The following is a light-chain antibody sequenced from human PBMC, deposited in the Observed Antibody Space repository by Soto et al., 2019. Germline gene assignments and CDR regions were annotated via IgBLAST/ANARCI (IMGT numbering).Light chain of an antibody. CDR2: GNT. J-gene: IGLJ1*01. V-gene: IGLV1-40*01. Sequence: QSVLTQPPSVSGAPGQRVTISCTGSSSNIGAGYDIHWYQQLPGTAPKLLVYGNTHRPSGVPDRFSGSKSGNTASLTISGLQADDEADYYCSSFTSSSSVVFGTGTKVTVL. CDR1: SSNIGAGYD. CDR3: SSFTSSSSVV.